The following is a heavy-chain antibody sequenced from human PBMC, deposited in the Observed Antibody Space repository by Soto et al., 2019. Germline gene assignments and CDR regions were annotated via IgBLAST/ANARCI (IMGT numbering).Heavy chain of an antibody. D-gene: IGHD3-10*01. CDR3: ARARMVRGIIYYYGMDV. J-gene: IGHJ6*02. CDR1: GGSISSDGNY. CDR2: IYYSGST. Sequence: QVQLQESGPELVKSSQTLSLTCTVSGGSISSDGNYWSWIRQHPGKGLEWIGYIYYSGSTNYNPSLKSRVTISVDTSKNQFSLKLNSVTAADTAVYYCARARMVRGIIYYYGMDVWGQGTTVTVSS. V-gene: IGHV4-31*03.